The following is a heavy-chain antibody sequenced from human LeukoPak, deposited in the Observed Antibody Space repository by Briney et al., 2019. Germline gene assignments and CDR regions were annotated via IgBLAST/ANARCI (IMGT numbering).Heavy chain of an antibody. D-gene: IGHD3-16*01. CDR3: ARMTFGGMDF. Sequence: PGGSLRLSCAASGITLSDQYMEWVRQTPGKGLEWVGRTRSKVNNHTTEYAASVKGRFTISRDDSNNSLYLQMNSLKTEDTAVYYWARMTFGGMDFWGKGTTVSVSS. CDR1: GITLSDQY. CDR2: TRSKVNNHTT. V-gene: IGHV3-72*01. J-gene: IGHJ6*04.